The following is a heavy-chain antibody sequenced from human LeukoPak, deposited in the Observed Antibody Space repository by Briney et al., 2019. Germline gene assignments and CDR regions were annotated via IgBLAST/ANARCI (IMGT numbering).Heavy chain of an antibody. J-gene: IGHJ5*02. Sequence: SETLSLTCSVSGGSFSGYFWSWLRQPAGKGLEWIGRIYSNGTARYNPSLKSRVTMSIDTSKKDFSLKLSSVTAADTAVYYCARERLVRGVVISPNWFDPWGQGTLVTVSS. V-gene: IGHV4-4*07. CDR1: GGSFSGYF. CDR3: ARERLVRGVVISPNWFDP. D-gene: IGHD3-10*01. CDR2: IYSNGTA.